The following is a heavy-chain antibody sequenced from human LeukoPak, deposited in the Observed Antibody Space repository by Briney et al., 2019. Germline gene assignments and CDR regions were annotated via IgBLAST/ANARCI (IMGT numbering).Heavy chain of an antibody. CDR2: ISTDGYTT. J-gene: IGHJ4*02. CDR1: GLAFSAYK. V-gene: IGHV3-74*01. Sequence: GGSLRLSCAASGLAFSAYKMHWVRQAPRKGLVWVSRISTDGYTTDYADFVQGRFTASRDNTKNTWSLEMNSLRAEDTAVYYCVKDLTGTWSFDYWGQGTLVTVSS. D-gene: IGHD3-9*01. CDR3: VKDLTGTWSFDY.